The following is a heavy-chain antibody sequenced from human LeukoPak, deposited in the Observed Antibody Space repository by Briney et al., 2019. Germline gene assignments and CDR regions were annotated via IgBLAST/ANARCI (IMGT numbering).Heavy chain of an antibody. Sequence: SESLSLTCTVSGGSISSGGYYWSWIRQHPGKGLEWIGYIYYSGSTYYNPSLKSRVTISVDTSKNQFSLKLSSVTAADTAVYYCARGGYGAFDIRGQGTMVTVSS. CDR1: GGSISSGGYY. V-gene: IGHV4-31*03. J-gene: IGHJ3*02. CDR2: IYYSGST. CDR3: ARGGYGAFDI. D-gene: IGHD3-16*01.